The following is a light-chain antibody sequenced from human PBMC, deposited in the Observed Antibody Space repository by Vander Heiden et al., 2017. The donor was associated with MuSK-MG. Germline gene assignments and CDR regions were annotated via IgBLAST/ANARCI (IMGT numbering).Light chain of an antibody. V-gene: IGKV4-1*01. CDR2: WAS. Sequence: IVMTHSADALAVSLGERATINCKSSQSALSSSTNKNYLAWYQQKPRQPPKLLIYWASTRESGVLDRYSDNGSRTDFRLSVSGLHVPNVAAFFCRQDDAEPQTFGQGTKLEIK. CDR3: RQDDAEPQT. CDR1: QSALSSSTNKNY. J-gene: IGKJ1*01.